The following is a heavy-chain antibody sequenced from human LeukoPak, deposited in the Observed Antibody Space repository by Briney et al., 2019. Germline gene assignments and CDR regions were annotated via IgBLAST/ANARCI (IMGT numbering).Heavy chain of an antibody. CDR2: IGTASDT. J-gene: IGHJ6*03. V-gene: IGHV3-13*01. D-gene: IGHD1-1*01. Sequence: GGSLKLSCAASGFTFSSFDMHWVGPPTGQGLEWVSTIGTASDTYYPGSVEGRFTLSRDNAKNSLYLQMNSLTAGDTAVYYCARGPPRGKYYYMDVWGKGTTVTVSS. CDR3: ARGPPRGKYYYMDV. CDR1: GFTFSSFD.